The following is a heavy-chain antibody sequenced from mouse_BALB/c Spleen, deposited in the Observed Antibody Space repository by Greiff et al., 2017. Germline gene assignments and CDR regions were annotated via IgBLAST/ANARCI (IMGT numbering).Heavy chain of an antibody. J-gene: IGHJ3*01. CDR1: GFTFSSFG. V-gene: IGHV5-17*02. Sequence: EVKVVESGGGLVQPGGSRKLSCAASGFTFSSFGMHWVRQAPEKGLEWVAYISSGSSTIYYADTVKGRFTISRDNPKNTLFLQMTSLRSEDTAMYYCARSVLRYPAWFAYWGQGTLVTVSA. CDR2: ISSGSSTI. D-gene: IGHD1-1*01. CDR3: ARSVLRYPAWFAY.